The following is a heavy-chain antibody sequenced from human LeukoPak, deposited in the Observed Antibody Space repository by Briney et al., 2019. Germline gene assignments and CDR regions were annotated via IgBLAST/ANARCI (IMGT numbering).Heavy chain of an antibody. D-gene: IGHD1-26*01. CDR2: IYYSGST. V-gene: IGHV4-39*07. Sequence: SETLSLTCTVSGGSISSSSYYWGWIRQPPGKGLEWIGSIYYSGSTYYNPSLKSRVTISVDTSKNQFSLKLSSVTAADTAVYYCARVDGSVWELPPLFDYWGQGTLVTVSS. J-gene: IGHJ4*02. CDR1: GGSISSSSYY. CDR3: ARVDGSVWELPPLFDY.